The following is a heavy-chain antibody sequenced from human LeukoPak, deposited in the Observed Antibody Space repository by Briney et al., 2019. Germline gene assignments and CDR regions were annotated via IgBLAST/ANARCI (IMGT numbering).Heavy chain of an antibody. D-gene: IGHD5-24*01. CDR2: IYYSGST. V-gene: IGHV4-59*01. Sequence: SETLSLTCGVSSEFFSGYYWGWIRQPPGKGLEWIGYIYYSGSTNYNPSLKSRVTISVDTSKNQFSLKLSSVTAADTAVYYCARGGGMGHYYYYMDVWGKGTTVTISS. CDR3: ARGGGMGHYYYYMDV. CDR1: SEFFSGYY. J-gene: IGHJ6*03.